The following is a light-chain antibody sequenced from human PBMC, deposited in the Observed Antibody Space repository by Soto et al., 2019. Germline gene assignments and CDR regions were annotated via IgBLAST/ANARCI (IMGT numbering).Light chain of an antibody. CDR2: GAS. J-gene: IGKJ1*01. V-gene: IGKV3-20*01. CDR3: QQYCSSPPWT. Sequence: EIELTQSPGTLSLSPGERATLSCRASQSVSSSYLAWYQQKPGQAPRLLIYGASSRDTGLPDRFSGSGSGTEFTLTISRLEPEDVAVYYCQQYCSSPPWTFGQGTKVEIK. CDR1: QSVSSSY.